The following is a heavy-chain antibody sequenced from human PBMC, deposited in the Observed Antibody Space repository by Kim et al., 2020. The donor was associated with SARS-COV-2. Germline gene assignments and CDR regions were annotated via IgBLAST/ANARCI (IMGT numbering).Heavy chain of an antibody. J-gene: IGHJ3*02. V-gene: IGHV3-33*01. D-gene: IGHD3-16*01. CDR2: SNK. CDR3: AYYDDAFDI. Sequence: SNKDYAASVKGRFTISRDNSKTTLYLQMNSLRAEDTAVYYCAYYDDAFDIWGQGTMVTVSS.